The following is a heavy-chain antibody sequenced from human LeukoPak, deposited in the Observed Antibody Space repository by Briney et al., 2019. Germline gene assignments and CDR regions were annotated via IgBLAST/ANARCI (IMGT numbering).Heavy chain of an antibody. Sequence: ASVKVSCKASGYTFTSYYMHWVRQAPGQGLEWMGWINSNSGGTNYAQKFQGRVTMTRDTSINTAYLELTRLRSDDTAVYYCAKGATAGRFSLRPSGAYYMDVWGKGTTVTVSS. CDR1: GYTFTSYY. CDR2: INSNSGGT. J-gene: IGHJ6*03. CDR3: AKGATAGRFSLRPSGAYYMDV. D-gene: IGHD6-13*01. V-gene: IGHV1-2*02.